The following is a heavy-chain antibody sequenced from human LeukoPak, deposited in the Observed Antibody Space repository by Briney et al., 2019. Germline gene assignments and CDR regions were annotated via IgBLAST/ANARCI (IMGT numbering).Heavy chain of an antibody. CDR2: IIPIFGTA. D-gene: IGHD3-10*01. Sequence: SVKASCKASGGTFSSYAISWVRQAPGQGLEWMGGIIPIFGTANYAQKFQGRVTITADKSTSTAYMELSSLRSEDTAVYYCAREGWYYGSGSYYNPHYFDYWGQGTLVTVSS. V-gene: IGHV1-69*06. CDR1: GGTFSSYA. CDR3: AREGWYYGSGSYYNPHYFDY. J-gene: IGHJ4*02.